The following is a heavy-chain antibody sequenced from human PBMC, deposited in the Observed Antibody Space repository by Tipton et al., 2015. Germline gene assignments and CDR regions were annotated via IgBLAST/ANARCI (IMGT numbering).Heavy chain of an antibody. CDR1: GFIVSRYH. V-gene: IGHV3-53*01. D-gene: IGHD2-21*01. Sequence: SLRLSCAASGFIVSRYHMIWVRQAPGKGLEWVSLIFSGGATFYADSVKGRFGISRDTSKNTVHLQMNSLRAEDTAVYYCARQDSDTYSGLDYWGQGALVTVSS. CDR3: ARQDSDTYSGLDY. J-gene: IGHJ4*02. CDR2: IFSGGAT.